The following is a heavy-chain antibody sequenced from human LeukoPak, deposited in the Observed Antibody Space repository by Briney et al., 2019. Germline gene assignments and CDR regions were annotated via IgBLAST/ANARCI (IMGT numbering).Heavy chain of an antibody. J-gene: IGHJ4*02. V-gene: IGHV5-51*01. CDR2: IYPGDSDT. CDR1: GYSFTSYW. D-gene: IGHD2-2*01. CDR3: ARRSCTSTTCSHFDY. Sequence: GESLKISCKGSGYSFTSYWIGWVRQVPGKGLEWMGIIYPGDSDTRYSPSFQGQVTISADKSITTAYLQWNSLKPSDTAIYYCARRSCTSTTCSHFDYWGRGTLVTVSS.